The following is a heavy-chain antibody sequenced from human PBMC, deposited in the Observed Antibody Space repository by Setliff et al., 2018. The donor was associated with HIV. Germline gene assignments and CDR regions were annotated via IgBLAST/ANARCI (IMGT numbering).Heavy chain of an antibody. D-gene: IGHD3-22*01. Sequence: SETLSLTCTVSGGSASNSRYYWAWIRQPPGKGLEYIGSIHYNEKTYYNPSLKSRVTISIDTSKNQFSLNLTSVTAADTAVYYCASRVYYYDSNNFLREEGSDPWGQGTLVTV. CDR2: IHYNEKT. CDR1: GGSASNSRYY. J-gene: IGHJ5*02. V-gene: IGHV4-39*01. CDR3: ASRVYYYDSNNFLREEGSDP.